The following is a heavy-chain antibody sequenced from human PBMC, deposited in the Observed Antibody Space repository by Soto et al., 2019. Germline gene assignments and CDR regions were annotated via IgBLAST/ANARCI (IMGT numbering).Heavy chain of an antibody. CDR1: GYTFTGYY. J-gene: IGHJ6*02. V-gene: IGHV1-69*13. Sequence: SVKVSCKASGYTFTGYYMHWVRQAPGQGLEWMGGIMPNFGPANCAKKFQGRVTTTADESTTTAYMELSTLTSEDTAVYYCATGSFTSTGGRIGYHYNAMDVWGQGTTVTVSS. CDR3: ATGSFTSTGGRIGYHYNAMDV. CDR2: IMPNFGPA. D-gene: IGHD1-1*01.